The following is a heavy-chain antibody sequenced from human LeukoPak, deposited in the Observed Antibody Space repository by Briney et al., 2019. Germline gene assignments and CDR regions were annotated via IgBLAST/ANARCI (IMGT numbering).Heavy chain of an antibody. V-gene: IGHV4-39*07. CDR3: ARMTTVTMGFYSFDY. J-gene: IGHJ4*02. CDR1: GGSISSSSYY. D-gene: IGHD4-17*01. CDR2: IYYSGST. Sequence: SETLSLTCTVSGGSISSSSYYWGWICQPPGKGLEWIGSIYYSGSTYYNPSLKSRVTISVDTSKNQFSLKLSSVTAADTAVYYCARMTTVTMGFYSFDYWGQGTLVTVSS.